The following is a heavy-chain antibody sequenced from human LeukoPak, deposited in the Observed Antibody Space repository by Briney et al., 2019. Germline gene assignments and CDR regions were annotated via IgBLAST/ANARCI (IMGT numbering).Heavy chain of an antibody. CDR1: GYSFTSYW. J-gene: IGHJ4*02. D-gene: IGHD4-23*01. CDR3: ARSPGVYGGNSEGIDY. Sequence: GESLKISCKGSGYSFTSYWIGWVRQMPGKGLEWMGIIYPGDSDTRYSPSFQGQVTISADKSISTAYLQWSSLKASDTAMYYCARSPGVYGGNSEGIDYWGQGTLVTASS. V-gene: IGHV5-51*01. CDR2: IYPGDSDT.